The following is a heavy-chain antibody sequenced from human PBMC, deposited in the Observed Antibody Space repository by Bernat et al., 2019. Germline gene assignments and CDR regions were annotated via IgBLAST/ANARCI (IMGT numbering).Heavy chain of an antibody. CDR2: ISWNSGNI. CDR3: AKASYSSSWYYFDY. Sequence: EVQLVESGGGLVKPGGSLRLSCAATGFSFSDAWMSWVRQAPGKGLEWVSGISWNSGNIDYADSVKGRFTISRDNAKNSLYLQMNSLRAEDTALYYCAKASYSSSWYYFDYWGQGTLVTVSS. V-gene: IGHV3-9*01. D-gene: IGHD6-13*01. CDR1: GFSFSDAW. J-gene: IGHJ4*02.